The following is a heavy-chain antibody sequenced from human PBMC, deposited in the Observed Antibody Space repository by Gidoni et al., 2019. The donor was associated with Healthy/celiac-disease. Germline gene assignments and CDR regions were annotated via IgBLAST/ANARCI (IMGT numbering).Heavy chain of an antibody. CDR1: GFTFGADA. CDR2: IRSKAYGGTT. J-gene: IGHJ6*02. V-gene: IGHV3-49*03. CDR3: TREGMSAYGGNWFAGEYYYGMDV. Sequence: EVQLVESGGGLVQPGRSLRRSCTASGFTFGADAMSWFRPAPGKGLEWVCFIRSKAYGGTTEYAASVKGRFTISRDDSKSIAYLQMNSLKTEDTAVYYCTREGMSAYGGNWFAGEYYYGMDVWGQGTTVTVSS. D-gene: IGHD2-15*01.